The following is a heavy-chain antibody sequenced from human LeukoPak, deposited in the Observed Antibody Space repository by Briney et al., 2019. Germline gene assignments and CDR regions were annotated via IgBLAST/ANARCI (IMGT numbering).Heavy chain of an antibody. V-gene: IGHV3-30*02. CDR1: GFTFSSYG. Sequence: GGSLRLSCAASGFTFSSYGMHWVRQAPGKGLEWVAFIRYDGSNKYYADSVKGRFTISRDNSKNTLYLQMNSLRAEDTAVYYCAKDDLRSSYYYYMDVWGKGTTVTISS. CDR2: IRYDGSNK. J-gene: IGHJ6*03. CDR3: AKDDLRSSYYYYMDV.